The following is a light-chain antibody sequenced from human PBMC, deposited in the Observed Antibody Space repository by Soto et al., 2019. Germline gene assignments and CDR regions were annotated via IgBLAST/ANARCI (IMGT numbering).Light chain of an antibody. CDR2: KVS. CDR3: MQGTHWPVT. CDR1: QSLVYSDGNTY. V-gene: IGKV2-30*01. Sequence: DVVMTQSPLSLPVTLGQPASISCRSSQSLVYSDGNTYLNWFQQRPGQSPRRLISKVSNRDSGVPYRFSGSGSGTDFTLQISRVEADDVGVYYCMQGTHWPVTFGQGTKLEIK. J-gene: IGKJ2*01.